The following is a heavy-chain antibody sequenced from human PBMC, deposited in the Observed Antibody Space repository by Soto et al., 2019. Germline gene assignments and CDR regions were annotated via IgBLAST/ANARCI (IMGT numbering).Heavy chain of an antibody. D-gene: IGHD6-25*01. V-gene: IGHV3-48*02. Sequence: GGSLRLSCAASGFTFSSYSMNWVRQAPGKGPEWVSYISSSSSTIYYADSVKGRFTISRDNAKNSLYLQMNSLRDEDTAVYYCARRGIAAINYYGMDVWGQGTTVTVSS. CDR3: ARRGIAAINYYGMDV. CDR2: ISSSSSTI. J-gene: IGHJ6*02. CDR1: GFTFSSYS.